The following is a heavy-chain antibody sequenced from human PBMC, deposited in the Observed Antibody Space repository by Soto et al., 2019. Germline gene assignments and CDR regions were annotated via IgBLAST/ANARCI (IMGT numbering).Heavy chain of an antibody. J-gene: IGHJ4*02. CDR3: AKDLGLGVIAGYPHDC. CDR2: ISVSGANT. CDR1: GFTFNNYA. Sequence: DVQLLDSGGGLVQPGGSLRLSCAASGFTFNNYAMSWVRQAPGKGLEWVSTISVSGANTYYADSVKGRFTISRDDSKNTLYLQMNSLGAEDTAVYYCAKDLGLGVIAGYPHDCWGQGTLVTVFS. D-gene: IGHD3-9*01. V-gene: IGHV3-23*01.